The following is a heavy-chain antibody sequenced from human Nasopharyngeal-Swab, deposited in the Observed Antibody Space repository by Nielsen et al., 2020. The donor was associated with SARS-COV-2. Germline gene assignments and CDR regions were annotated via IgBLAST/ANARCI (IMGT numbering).Heavy chain of an antibody. J-gene: IGHJ4*02. V-gene: IGHV3-11*05. CDR3: ARDPGAGY. Sequence: WIRQPPGKGLEWVSYISSSSSYTNYADSVKGRFTISRDNSKNTLYLQMNSLRAEDTAVYYCARDPGAGYWGQGTLVTVSS. CDR2: ISSSSSYT.